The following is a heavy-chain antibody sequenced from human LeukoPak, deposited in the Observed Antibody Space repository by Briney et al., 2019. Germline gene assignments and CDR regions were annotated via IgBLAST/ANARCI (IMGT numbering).Heavy chain of an antibody. V-gene: IGHV3-74*01. CDR3: ATSPTYYDFWSGPPDAFDI. CDR1: GFTSSSYW. CDR2: INTDGSST. J-gene: IGHJ3*02. D-gene: IGHD3-3*01. Sequence: PGGSLRLSCAASGFTSSSYWMHWVRQAPGKGLVWVSRINTDGSSTSYADSVKGRFTISRDNAKNTLYLQMNSLRAEDTAVYYCATSPTYYDFWSGPPDAFDIWGQGTMVTVSS.